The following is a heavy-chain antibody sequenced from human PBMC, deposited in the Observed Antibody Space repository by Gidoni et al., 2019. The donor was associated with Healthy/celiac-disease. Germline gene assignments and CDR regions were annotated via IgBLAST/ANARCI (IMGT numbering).Heavy chain of an antibody. V-gene: IGHV1-18*01. Sequence: QVQLVQSGAEVKKPGASVKVSCKASGYTFTSYCISLVRQAPGQGLEWMGWISAYNGNTNYAQKLQGRVTMTTDTSTSTVYMELRSLRSDDTAVYYCARDHRGRYYYDSSGYSAPGDIWGQGTLVTVSS. D-gene: IGHD3-22*01. CDR2: ISAYNGNT. CDR3: ARDHRGRYYYDSSGYSAPGDI. CDR1: GYTFTSYC. J-gene: IGHJ4*02.